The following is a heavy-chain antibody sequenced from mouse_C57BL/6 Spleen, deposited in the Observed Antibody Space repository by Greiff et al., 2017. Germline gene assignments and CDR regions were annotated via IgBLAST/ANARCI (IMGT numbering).Heavy chain of an antibody. V-gene: IGHV5-4*01. CDR1: GFTFSSYA. Sequence: EVQGVESGGGLVKPGGSLKLSCAASGFTFSSYAMSWVRQTPEKRLEWVATISDGGSYTYYPDNVKGRFTISRDNAKNNLYLQMSHLKSEDTAMYCCARAGDSSGYFDYWGQGTTLTVSS. D-gene: IGHD3-2*02. CDR2: ISDGGSYT. CDR3: ARAGDSSGYFDY. J-gene: IGHJ2*01.